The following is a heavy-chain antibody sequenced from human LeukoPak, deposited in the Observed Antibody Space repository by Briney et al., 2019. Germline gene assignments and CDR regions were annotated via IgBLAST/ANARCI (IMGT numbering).Heavy chain of an antibody. CDR1: GFTFSSYA. Sequence: GGSLRLSCAASGFTFSSYAMSWVRQAPGKGLEWVSAISGSGGSTYYADSVKGRFTISRDNSKNTLYLQMNSLRAEDTAVYYCAKESIRSGEQQLCYFDYWGQGTLVTVSS. CDR2: ISGSGGST. V-gene: IGHV3-23*01. D-gene: IGHD6-13*01. J-gene: IGHJ4*02. CDR3: AKESIRSGEQQLCYFDY.